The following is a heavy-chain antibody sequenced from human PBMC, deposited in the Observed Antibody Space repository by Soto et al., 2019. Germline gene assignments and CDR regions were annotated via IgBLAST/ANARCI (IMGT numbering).Heavy chain of an antibody. CDR3: ARDPPAPGTEFDY. D-gene: IGHD6-13*01. J-gene: IGHJ4*02. V-gene: IGHV1-18*01. CDR1: GYTFTTYG. CDR2: TSGNNGHT. Sequence: GASVKVSCKASGYTFTTYGISWVRQAPGQGLEWMGWTSGNNGHTNYAQKFQGRVTMTTDTSTSTAYMELRNLLSDDTAVYYCARDPPAPGTEFDYWGQGTLVTVSS.